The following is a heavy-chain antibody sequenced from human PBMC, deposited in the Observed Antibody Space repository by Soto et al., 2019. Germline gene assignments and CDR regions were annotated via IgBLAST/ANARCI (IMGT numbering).Heavy chain of an antibody. CDR2: ISYDGSNK. CDR1: GFTFSSYG. Sequence: QVQLVESGGGVVQPGRSLRLSCAASGFTFSSYGMHWVRQAPGKGLEWVAVISYDGSNKYYADSVKGRFTISRDNSKNTLYLQMNSLRAEDTAVYYCAKPGSSSWFETAHFDYWGQGTLVTVSS. CDR3: AKPGSSSWFETAHFDY. V-gene: IGHV3-30*18. D-gene: IGHD6-13*01. J-gene: IGHJ4*02.